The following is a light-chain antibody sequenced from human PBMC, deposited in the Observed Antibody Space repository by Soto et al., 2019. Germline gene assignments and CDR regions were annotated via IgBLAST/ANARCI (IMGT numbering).Light chain of an antibody. J-gene: IGKJ1*01. CDR3: QQRSNWPGT. CDR1: QSVDYY. V-gene: IGKV3-11*01. CDR2: DAS. Sequence: EIVLTQSPATLSLSPGERATLSCRASQSVDYYLAWYQQKPGQAPRLLIYDASSRATGIPARISGSGSGTDFTLTITSLGPEDFAVYYCQQRSNWPGTFGQGTKVEIK.